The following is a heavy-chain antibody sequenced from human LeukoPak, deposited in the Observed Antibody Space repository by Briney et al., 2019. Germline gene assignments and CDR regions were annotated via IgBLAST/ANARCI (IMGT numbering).Heavy chain of an antibody. CDR1: GFTFGDYA. CDR2: ITSKNSGETE. Sequence: GGSLRLSCTASGFTFGDYAMSWVRQAPGKGLEWVGRITSKNSGETEDYAAPVKGRFTISRDDSTHMLYLQMNSLKTEDTAVCYCTTDRGDYGDYLRLWGQGTLVTVSS. J-gene: IGHJ4*02. D-gene: IGHD4-17*01. V-gene: IGHV3-15*01. CDR3: TTDRGDYGDYLRL.